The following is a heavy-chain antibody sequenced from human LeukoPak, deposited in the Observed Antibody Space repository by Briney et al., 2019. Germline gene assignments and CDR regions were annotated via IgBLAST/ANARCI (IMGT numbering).Heavy chain of an antibody. D-gene: IGHD3-22*01. Sequence: SETLSLTCSVSGGSMNSYYWSWIRQSPGKGLEWIGYTYYIGSPNYNPSLKSRVTISVDTSKNQFSLRLTSVTAADTAVYYCARDRHDSTGYYYGYWGQGALVTVSS. CDR1: GGSMNSYY. V-gene: IGHV4-59*01. CDR2: TYYIGSP. CDR3: ARDRHDSTGYYYGY. J-gene: IGHJ4*02.